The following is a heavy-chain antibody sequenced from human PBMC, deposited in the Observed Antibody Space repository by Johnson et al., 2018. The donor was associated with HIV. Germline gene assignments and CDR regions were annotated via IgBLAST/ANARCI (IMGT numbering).Heavy chain of an antibody. CDR1: GFTFSTYG. J-gene: IGHJ3*02. V-gene: IGHV3-30*19. CDR2: IWYDGSNK. CDR3: ARDWGTRGWDDAFDI. D-gene: IGHD3-16*01. Sequence: QVQLVESGGGVVQPGRSLRLSCAASGFTFSTYGMHWVRQAPGKGLEWVAVIWYDGSNKYYADSVKGRFTISRDNSKNTLYLPMNSLRAEDTAVYYCARDWGTRGWDDAFDIWGQGTMVTVSS.